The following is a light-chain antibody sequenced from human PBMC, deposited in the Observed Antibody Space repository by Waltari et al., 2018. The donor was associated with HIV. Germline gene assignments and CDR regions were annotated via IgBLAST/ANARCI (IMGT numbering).Light chain of an antibody. CDR1: QSVSSN. J-gene: IGKJ1*01. CDR2: DAS. CDR3: QQYNDWPRT. V-gene: IGKV3-15*01. Sequence: EIMMTQSPATLSVSPGERATLSCRASQSVSSNLAWYQQKPGQAPRLLIYDASIRATGVPARFSGSGFGTEFTLTISSLQSEDFAVYYCQQYNDWPRTFGQGTKVEIK.